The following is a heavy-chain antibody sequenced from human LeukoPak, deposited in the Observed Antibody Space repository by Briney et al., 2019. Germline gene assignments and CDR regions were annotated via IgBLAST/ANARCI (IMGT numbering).Heavy chain of an antibody. CDR1: GGSISSYY. CDR3: ARHLVNWFDP. V-gene: IGHV4-59*08. D-gene: IGHD3-9*01. J-gene: IGHJ5*02. CDR2: IYYSGST. Sequence: PSETLSLTCTVSGGSISSYYWSWIRQPPGKGLEWIGYIYYSGSTNYNPSLKSRVTISVDTSKNQSSLKLSSVTAADTAVYYCARHLVNWFDPWGQGTLVTVSS.